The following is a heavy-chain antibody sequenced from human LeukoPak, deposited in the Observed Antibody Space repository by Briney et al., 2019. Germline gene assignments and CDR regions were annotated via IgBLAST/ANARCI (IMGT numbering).Heavy chain of an antibody. CDR2: IKQDGSEK. Sequence: GGSLRLSCAAPGFTFSSYWMSWVRQAPGKGLEWVANIKQDGSEKYYVDSVKGRFTISRDNAKNSLYLQMNSLRAEDTAVYYCARASVTMVRGHYYMDVWGKGTTVTISS. CDR1: GFTFSSYW. V-gene: IGHV3-7*01. CDR3: ARASVTMVRGHYYMDV. J-gene: IGHJ6*03. D-gene: IGHD3-10*01.